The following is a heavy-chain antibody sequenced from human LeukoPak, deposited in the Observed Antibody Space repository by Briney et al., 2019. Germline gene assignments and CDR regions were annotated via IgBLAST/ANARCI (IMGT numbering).Heavy chain of an antibody. V-gene: IGHV5-51*01. CDR1: GFRITNYW. J-gene: IGHJ3*02. D-gene: IGHD1-7*01. Sequence: GESLKISCKGSGFRITNYWIGWVRQMPGKGLEWVGIIYPGDSDTRYSPSLQGQVTISADKSMSTAYLQWSSLKASDTAMYYRARHSGTTTSPFDIWGQGTMVTVSS. CDR2: IYPGDSDT. CDR3: ARHSGTTTSPFDI.